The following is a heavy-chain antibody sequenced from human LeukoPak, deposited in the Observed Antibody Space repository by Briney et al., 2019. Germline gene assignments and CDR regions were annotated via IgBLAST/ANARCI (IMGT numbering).Heavy chain of an antibody. CDR1: GLTVSNYA. Sequence: GGSLRLSCAASGLTVSNYAMSWVRQAPGKGLEWFSAILGSGVTTYYADSVKGRFTVSRDNSKSTLYLQMNTLRAEDTALYYCAKWGDYDVLTGYYVPDYWGQGTLVTVSS. J-gene: IGHJ4*02. V-gene: IGHV3-23*01. D-gene: IGHD3-9*01. CDR3: AKWGDYDVLTGYYVPDY. CDR2: ILGSGVTT.